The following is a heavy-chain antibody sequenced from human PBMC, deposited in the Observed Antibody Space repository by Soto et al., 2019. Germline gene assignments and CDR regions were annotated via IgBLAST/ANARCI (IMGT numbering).Heavy chain of an antibody. V-gene: IGHV4-39*01. CDR3: ARSTSRGIDY. Sequence: TSETLSLTCSVSGGSISSSSYYWAWIRQPPGKGLEWIGNIYYTGSTYYNPSLKSRVTISVDTSKNQFSLILSSVPAADTAVYYCARSTSRGIDYWGQGTLVTVSS. D-gene: IGHD1-1*01. J-gene: IGHJ4*02. CDR1: GGSISSSSYY. CDR2: IYYTGST.